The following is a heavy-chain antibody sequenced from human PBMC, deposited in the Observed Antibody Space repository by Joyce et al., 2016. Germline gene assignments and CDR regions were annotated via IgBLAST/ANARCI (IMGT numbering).Heavy chain of an antibody. D-gene: IGHD4-11*01. V-gene: IGHV3-48*04. CDR2: ISSSGITM. J-gene: IGHJ4*02. CDR3: GRHDYSNTDY. Sequence: EVQLVESGGGLAQPGGSLRLSCASSGFTFGSYSMNWLRPAPGKGLEWVSHISSSGITMYYADSVRGRFIISRDDAKKSVYLQMNDLGVDDTAVYYCGRHDYSNTDYFGQGTLVTVSS. CDR1: GFTFGSYS.